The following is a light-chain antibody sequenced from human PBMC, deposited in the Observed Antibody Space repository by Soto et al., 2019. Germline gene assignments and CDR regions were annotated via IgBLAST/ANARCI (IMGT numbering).Light chain of an antibody. CDR2: GAF. V-gene: IGKV3-20*01. Sequence: EIVLTQSPGTLSLSPGERATLSCRASQSVSSSYLAWYQQKPGQAPRLLIYGAFTRATGIPDSFSGSGSGTDFSLTISRLEPEDFAVYICQQYGSSPPTFGQGTKLEIK. CDR3: QQYGSSPPT. J-gene: IGKJ2*01. CDR1: QSVSSSY.